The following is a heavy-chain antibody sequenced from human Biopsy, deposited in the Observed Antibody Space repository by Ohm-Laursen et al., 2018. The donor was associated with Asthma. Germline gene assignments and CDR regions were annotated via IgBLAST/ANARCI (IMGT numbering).Heavy chain of an antibody. D-gene: IGHD1-7*01. Sequence: ASSVEVSCKASGGTFSSYAISWVRQAPGQGLEWMGGIIPIFGTANYAQKFQGRVTITADESTSTAYMELSSLRSEDTAVYYCARDPHNSYLASLRTKFNYYYYGMDVWGQGTTVTVSS. V-gene: IGHV1-69*01. J-gene: IGHJ6*02. CDR3: ARDPHNSYLASLRTKFNYYYYGMDV. CDR2: IIPIFGTA. CDR1: GGTFSSYA.